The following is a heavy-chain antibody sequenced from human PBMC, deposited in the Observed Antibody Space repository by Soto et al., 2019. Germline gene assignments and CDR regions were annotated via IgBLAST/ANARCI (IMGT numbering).Heavy chain of an antibody. CDR1: GGTFSSYA. J-gene: IGHJ6*02. D-gene: IGHD2-8*01. CDR2: IIHIFGTA. V-gene: IGHV1-69*06. CDR3: ARDSPPWKVLMVYATTNYGMDV. Sequence: VKVSCKASGGTFSSYAISWVRQSPGQGLEWMGGIIHIFGTANYAQKFQGRVTITADKSTSTAYMELSSLRSEDTAVYYCARDSPPWKVLMVYATTNYGMDVWGQGTTVTVSS.